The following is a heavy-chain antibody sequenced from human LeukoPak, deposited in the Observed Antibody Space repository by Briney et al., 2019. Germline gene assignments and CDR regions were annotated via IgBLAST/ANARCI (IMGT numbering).Heavy chain of an antibody. D-gene: IGHD5-18*01. Sequence: SVKVSCKASGGTFSSYAISWVRQAPGQGLEWMGGIIPIFGAANYAQKFQGRVTITADESTSTAYMELSSLRSEDTAVYYCARDLDSYGYEDYWGQGTLVTVSS. CDR1: GGTFSSYA. CDR2: IIPIFGAA. J-gene: IGHJ4*02. V-gene: IGHV1-69*13. CDR3: ARDLDSYGYEDY.